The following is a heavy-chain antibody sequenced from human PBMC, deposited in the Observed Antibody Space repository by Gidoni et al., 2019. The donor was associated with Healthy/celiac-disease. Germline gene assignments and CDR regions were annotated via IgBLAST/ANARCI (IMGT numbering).Heavy chain of an antibody. CDR1: GFTSSNAW. D-gene: IGHD1-26*01. CDR3: TTGGSPRVYYYYYGMDV. Sequence: EVQLVESGGGLVKPGGSLRLSCAASGFTSSNAWMRWVRQAPGKGLEWCGRIKSKTDGGTTDYAAPVKGRFTISRDDSKNTLYRQMNSLKTEDTAVYYCTTGGSPRVYYYYYGMDVWGQGTTVTVSS. J-gene: IGHJ6*02. V-gene: IGHV3-15*01. CDR2: IKSKTDGGTT.